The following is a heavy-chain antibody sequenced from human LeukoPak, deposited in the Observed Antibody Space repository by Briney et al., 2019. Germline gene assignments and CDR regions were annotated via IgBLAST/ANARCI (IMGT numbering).Heavy chain of an antibody. Sequence: GGSLRLSCAASGFTFSSYAMHWVRQAPGKGLEWVAVIWYDGSNKYYADSVKGRFTISRDNSKNTLYLQMNSLRAEDTAVYYCARDTRPLQHYYYGMDVWGQGTTVTVSS. J-gene: IGHJ6*02. V-gene: IGHV3-33*08. D-gene: IGHD6-6*01. CDR2: IWYDGSNK. CDR3: ARDTRPLQHYYYGMDV. CDR1: GFTFSSYA.